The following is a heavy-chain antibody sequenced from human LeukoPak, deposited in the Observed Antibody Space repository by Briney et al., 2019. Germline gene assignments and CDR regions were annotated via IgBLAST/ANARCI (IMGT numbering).Heavy chain of an antibody. V-gene: IGHV1-46*01. CDR2: INPSGGST. D-gene: IGHD2-8*01. CDR3: ARAGDRYKLWCMLDG. J-gene: IGHJ4*02. CDR1: GYTFTSYY. Sequence: ASVKVSCKASGYTFTSYYMHWVRQAPGQGLEWMGIINPSGGSTSYAQKFQGRVTMTRDMSTSTVYMELSSLRSEDTAVYYCARAGDRYKLWCMLDGWGQGTLVTVSS.